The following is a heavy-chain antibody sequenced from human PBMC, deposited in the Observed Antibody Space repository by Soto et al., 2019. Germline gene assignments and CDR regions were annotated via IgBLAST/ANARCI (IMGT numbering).Heavy chain of an antibody. V-gene: IGHV3-23*01. J-gene: IGHJ6*02. D-gene: IGHD6-19*01. Sequence: GGSLRLSCVASGFSFSDYAMAWVHQSPGEGPEWVSGVSSSGDSKTYAASVKGRFTIVRDNSKKTVYLQMNNLRGEDTAVYYCAKPKHSGWTGIYDYFGLDVWGQGTTVTVS. CDR1: GFSFSDYA. CDR2: VSSSGDSK. CDR3: AKPKHSGWTGIYDYFGLDV.